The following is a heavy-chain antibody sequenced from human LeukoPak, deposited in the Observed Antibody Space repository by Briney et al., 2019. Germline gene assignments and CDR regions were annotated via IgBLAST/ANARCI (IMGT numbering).Heavy chain of an antibody. J-gene: IGHJ5*02. CDR1: GFTFSSYA. CDR2: ISGSGGST. Sequence: PGGSLRLSCAASGFTFSSYAMSWVRQAPGKGLEWVSAISGSGGSTYYADSVKGRFTIPRDNSKNTLYLQMNSLRAEDTAVYYCAKDPWGLVGATTWGQGTLVTVSS. D-gene: IGHD1-26*01. CDR3: AKDPWGLVGATT. V-gene: IGHV3-23*01.